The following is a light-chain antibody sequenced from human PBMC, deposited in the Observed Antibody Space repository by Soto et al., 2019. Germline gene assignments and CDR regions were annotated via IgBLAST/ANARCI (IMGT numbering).Light chain of an antibody. CDR2: RAS. J-gene: IGKJ1*01. V-gene: IGKV1-5*03. Sequence: DIQMTQSPSTLSGSVGDRVTITCRASQTISSWLAWYQQKQGKAPKLXIYRASTLKSGVPSRFSGSGSGTEFTLTISSLQPDDFATYYCQHYNSYSEAFGQGTKVDIK. CDR3: QHYNSYSEA. CDR1: QTISSW.